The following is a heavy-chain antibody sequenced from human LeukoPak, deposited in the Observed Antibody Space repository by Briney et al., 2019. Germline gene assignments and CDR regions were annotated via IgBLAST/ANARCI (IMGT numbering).Heavy chain of an antibody. J-gene: IGHJ4*02. CDR2: ISAYNGNT. D-gene: IGHD1-26*01. Sequence: ASVKVSCKASGGTFSSYAISWVRQAPGQGLEWMGWISAYNGNTNYAQKLQGRVTMTTDTSTSTAYMELRSLRSDDTAVYYCARAQLSSGSYDYWGQGTLVTVSS. CDR1: GGTFSSYA. V-gene: IGHV1-18*01. CDR3: ARAQLSSGSYDY.